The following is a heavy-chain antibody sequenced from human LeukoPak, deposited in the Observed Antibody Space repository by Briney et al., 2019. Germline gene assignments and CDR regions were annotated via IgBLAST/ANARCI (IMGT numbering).Heavy chain of an antibody. CDR2: ISERGDGT. J-gene: IGHJ4*02. CDR3: AKDIAQGYTFGSIEQDY. CDR1: GVAFSNYA. Sequence: GGSLRLSCAASGVAFSNYAMSWVRQAPGKGLEWVAAISERGDGTYYAGSMKGRFTISRDNAKNKVYLQIKSLRAEDTAIYYCAKDIAQGYTFGSIEQDYWGQGTLVTVSS. V-gene: IGHV3-23*01. D-gene: IGHD5-18*01.